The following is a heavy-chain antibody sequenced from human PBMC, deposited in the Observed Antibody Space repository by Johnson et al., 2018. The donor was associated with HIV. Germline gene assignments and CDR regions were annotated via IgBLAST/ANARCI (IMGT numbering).Heavy chain of an antibody. V-gene: IGHV3-30*04. CDR1: GFTFRSYA. J-gene: IGHJ3*02. Sequence: GVMQPGKSLRLSCEASGFTFRSYAMHWVRQAPGKGLEWVAVITYDGRNKYYTDSVKGRFIISRDNSKNMTNLQMNGLSDEDTADYYCVRDQGSGWPTNAFDIWGRGTRVTVSS. D-gene: IGHD6-19*01. CDR3: VRDQGSGWPTNAFDI. CDR2: ITYDGRNK.